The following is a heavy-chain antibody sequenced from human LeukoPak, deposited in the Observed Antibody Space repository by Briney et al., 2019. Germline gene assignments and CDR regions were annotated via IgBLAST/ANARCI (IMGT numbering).Heavy chain of an antibody. CDR3: AGGGYSSGFL. Sequence: SETLSLTCTVSGGSISSYYWSWIRQPPGKGLEWIGYIYYSGSTNYNPSLKSRVTISVDTSKNRFSLKLSSVTAADTAVYYCAGGGYSSGFLWGQGTLVTVSS. CDR1: GGSISSYY. J-gene: IGHJ4*02. CDR2: IYYSGST. V-gene: IGHV4-59*01. D-gene: IGHD3-22*01.